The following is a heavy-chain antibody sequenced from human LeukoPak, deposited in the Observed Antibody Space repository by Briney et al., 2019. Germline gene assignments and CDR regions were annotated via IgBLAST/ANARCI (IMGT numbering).Heavy chain of an antibody. Sequence: PGGSLRLSCAASGFTVSSNYMSWVRQAPGKGLEWVSVIYSGGSTYYADSVKGRFTISRDISKNTLYLQMNSLRAEDTAVYYCARDKAGAGFGDAFDIWGQGTMVTVSS. D-gene: IGHD3-10*01. CDR2: IYSGGST. J-gene: IGHJ3*02. CDR1: GFTVSSNY. CDR3: ARDKAGAGFGDAFDI. V-gene: IGHV3-66*01.